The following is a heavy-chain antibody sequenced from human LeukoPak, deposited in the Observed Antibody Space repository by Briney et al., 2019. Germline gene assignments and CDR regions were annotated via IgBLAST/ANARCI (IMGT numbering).Heavy chain of an antibody. D-gene: IGHD5-18*01. J-gene: IGHJ4*02. CDR2: INPSGGST. CDR1: GYTFTSYY. CDR3: AASVDTAMPLDY. Sequence: GASVKVSCKASGYTFTSYYMHWVRQATGQGLEWMGIINPSGGSTSYAQKFQGRVTMTRDTSTSTVYMELSSLRSEDTAVYYRAASVDTAMPLDYWGQGTLVTVSS. V-gene: IGHV1-46*01.